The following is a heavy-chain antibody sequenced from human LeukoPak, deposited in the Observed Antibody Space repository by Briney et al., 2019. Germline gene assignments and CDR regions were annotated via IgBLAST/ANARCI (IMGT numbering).Heavy chain of an antibody. CDR1: GFTFSSYW. CDR2: INSDGSST. Sequence: GGSLRLSCAASGFTFSSYWMHWVRQAPGKGLVWVSRINSDGSSTSYADSVKGRFTISRDNAKNTLYLQMNSLRVEDTAVYYCARDGRVYYYDSSGSYCDYWGQGTLVTVSS. CDR3: ARDGRVYYYDSSGSYCDY. D-gene: IGHD3-22*01. V-gene: IGHV3-74*01. J-gene: IGHJ4*02.